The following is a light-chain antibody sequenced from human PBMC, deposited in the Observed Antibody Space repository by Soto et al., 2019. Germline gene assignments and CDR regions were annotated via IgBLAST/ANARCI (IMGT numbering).Light chain of an antibody. Sequence: QLVLTQSPSASASLGASVKLTCTLSSGHSSYAIAWHQQQPEKGPRYSMKLNSDGSHSKGDGIPDRFSGSSSGAERYLTISSLQSEDEADYYCQTWGTGTWVFGGGTKLTVL. CDR1: SGHSSYA. CDR3: QTWGTGTWV. V-gene: IGLV4-69*01. J-gene: IGLJ3*02. CDR2: LNSDGSH.